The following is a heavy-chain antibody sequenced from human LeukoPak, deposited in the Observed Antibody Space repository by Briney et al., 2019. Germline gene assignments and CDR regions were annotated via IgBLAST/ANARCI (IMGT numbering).Heavy chain of an antibody. Sequence: GGSLRLSCVSSGFTFSIHGLNWVRQAPGKGLEWVSSISSSSEYIYYADSVKGRFIISRDNAKNILFLQMNSLRAEDTAVYYCVRGGGCSGSPMRYGTDVWGQGTTVTVSS. CDR2: ISSSSEYI. CDR3: VRGGGCSGSPMRYGTDV. CDR1: GFTFSIHG. V-gene: IGHV3-21*01. J-gene: IGHJ6*02. D-gene: IGHD6-19*01.